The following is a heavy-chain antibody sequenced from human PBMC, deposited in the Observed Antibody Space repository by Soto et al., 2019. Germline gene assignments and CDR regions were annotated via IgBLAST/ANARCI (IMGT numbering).Heavy chain of an antibody. Sequence: SVKVSCKASGDTFSTYTITWMRQAPGQGLEWMGGIIPIFAAANYAQKFQGRVTITADESTSTAYMELSSLRSEDTAVYYCARDLNYYDSSGYPWGQGTLVTVSS. J-gene: IGHJ5*02. CDR1: GDTFSTYT. V-gene: IGHV1-69*13. CDR3: ARDLNYYDSSGYP. D-gene: IGHD3-22*01. CDR2: IIPIFAAA.